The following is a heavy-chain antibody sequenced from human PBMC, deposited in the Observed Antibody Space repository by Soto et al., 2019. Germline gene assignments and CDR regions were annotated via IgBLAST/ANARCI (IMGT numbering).Heavy chain of an antibody. CDR3: ARDHYMGGEPFDY. V-gene: IGHV3-30-3*01. CDR2: ISYDGSNK. J-gene: IGHJ4*02. D-gene: IGHD3-10*01. CDR1: GVTFSSYA. Sequence: QVQLVESGGGVVQPGRSLRLSCAASGVTFSSYAMHWVRQAPGKGLEWVAVISYDGSNKYYADSVKGRFTISRDNSKSTLYLQMNSLRAEDTAVYYCARDHYMGGEPFDYWGQGTLVTVSS.